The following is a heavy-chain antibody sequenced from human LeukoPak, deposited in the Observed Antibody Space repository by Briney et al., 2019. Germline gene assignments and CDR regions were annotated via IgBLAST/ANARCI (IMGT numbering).Heavy chain of an antibody. D-gene: IGHD3-3*01. CDR1: GYTFTSIT. CDR3: AIWAGTPADYFSGPLDY. Sequence: ASVKVSCKASGYTFTSITMNWVRQAPGQGLEWMGWINTVNGRTKYSQKFQGRVTITGDTSASTAYMELRSLRSEDTAVYFCAIWAGTPADYFSGPLDYWGQGTLVTVSS. J-gene: IGHJ4*02. CDR2: INTVNGRT. V-gene: IGHV1-3*04.